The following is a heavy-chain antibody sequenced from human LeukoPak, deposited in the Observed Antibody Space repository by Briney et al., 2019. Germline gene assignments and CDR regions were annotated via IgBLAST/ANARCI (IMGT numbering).Heavy chain of an antibody. V-gene: IGHV3-23*01. J-gene: IGHJ6*02. Sequence: GGSLRLSCAASGFTFSSYAMSWVRQAPGKGLEWVSAISGSGGSTYYADSVKSRFTISRDNAKNSLYLQMNSLRAEDTAVYYCAREINYYYGMDVWGQGTTVTVSS. CDR2: ISGSGGST. CDR3: AREINYYYGMDV. CDR1: GFTFSSYA.